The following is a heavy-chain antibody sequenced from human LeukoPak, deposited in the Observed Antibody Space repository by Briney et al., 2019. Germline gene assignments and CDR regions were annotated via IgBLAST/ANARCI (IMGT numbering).Heavy chain of an antibody. CDR2: ITSSSDSI. J-gene: IGHJ4*02. V-gene: IGHV3-48*01. CDR1: GFTFSDYS. CDR3: VRDAIVGFFDY. D-gene: IGHD2-15*01. Sequence: GGSLRLSCAASGFTFSDYSMNWVRQAPGKGLEWVSWITSSSDSIYYADSVKGRFTISRDNSKNTLYLQMNSLRAEDTAMYYCVRDAIVGFFDYWGQGTLVTVSS.